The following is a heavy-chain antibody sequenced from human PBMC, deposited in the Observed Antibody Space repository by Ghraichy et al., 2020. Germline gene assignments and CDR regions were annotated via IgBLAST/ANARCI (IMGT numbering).Heavy chain of an antibody. CDR1: GDSISSSSYY. CDR2: SYYSGRT. J-gene: IGHJ4*02. D-gene: IGHD1-26*01. Sequence: TLSLTCTVSGDSISSSSYYWVWIRQPPGKGLEWIGSSYYSGRTYYNPSLKSRVTISVDTSKNQFSLKLSSVTAANTAVYYCARRLTWERIDYWGQGTLVTVSS. CDR3: ARRLTWERIDY. V-gene: IGHV4-39*01.